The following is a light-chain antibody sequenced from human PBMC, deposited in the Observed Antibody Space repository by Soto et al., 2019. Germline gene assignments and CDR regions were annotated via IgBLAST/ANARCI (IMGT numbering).Light chain of an antibody. Sequence: QSVLTQPPSVSAAPGQKVTISCSGSSFNIGNNYVSWYQQLPGTAPKLLIYENNKRPSGIPDRFSGSKSGTSATLGITELQTGDEADYYCGTWDSSLSARVFGGGTKVTVL. CDR2: ENN. CDR1: SFNIGNNY. J-gene: IGLJ3*02. CDR3: GTWDSSLSARV. V-gene: IGLV1-51*02.